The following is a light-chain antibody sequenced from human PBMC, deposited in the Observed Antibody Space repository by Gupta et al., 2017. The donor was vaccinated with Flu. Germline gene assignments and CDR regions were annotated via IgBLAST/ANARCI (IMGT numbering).Light chain of an antibody. CDR2: KAS. CDR3: QQYNSYSPRS. CDR1: QSISSW. Sequence: DIQMTQSPSTLSASVGDRVTITCRASQSISSWLAWYQQKPGKAPKLLIYKASSLESGVTSRFSGSGSGTEFTLTISSRQPDDFATYYCQQYNSYSPRSFGQGTKLEIK. J-gene: IGKJ2*03. V-gene: IGKV1-5*03.